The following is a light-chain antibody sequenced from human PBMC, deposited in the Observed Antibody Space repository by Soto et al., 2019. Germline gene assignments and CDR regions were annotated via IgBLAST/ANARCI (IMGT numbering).Light chain of an antibody. J-gene: IGKJ2*01. CDR3: QEYNTYSYT. V-gene: IGKV1-5*03. CDR2: KAS. CDR1: QSISNW. Sequence: DIQMTQSPSTPSASVGDRVTITCRASQSISNWLAWYQQKPGKAPKLLIYKASSLESGVPSRFSGSGSGTEFTLTISSLQPDDFAPYYCQEYNTYSYTFGQGTKLEIK.